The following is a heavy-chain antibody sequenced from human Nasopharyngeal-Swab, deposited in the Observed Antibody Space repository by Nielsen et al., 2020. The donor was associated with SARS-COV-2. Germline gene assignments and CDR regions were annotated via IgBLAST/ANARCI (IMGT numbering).Heavy chain of an antibody. CDR3: ASGSAGMDV. D-gene: IGHD2-15*01. V-gene: IGHV3-74*01. CDR1: QFTFRTYW. Sequence: GGSLRLSCSASQFTFRTYWIHWVRQAPGKGLVWVSRMDSDGSTINYADSVKGRFTISRDNAKNTLYLQMNSLRAEDTAVYYCASGSAGMDVWGQGTTVTVSS. J-gene: IGHJ6*02. CDR2: MDSDGSTI.